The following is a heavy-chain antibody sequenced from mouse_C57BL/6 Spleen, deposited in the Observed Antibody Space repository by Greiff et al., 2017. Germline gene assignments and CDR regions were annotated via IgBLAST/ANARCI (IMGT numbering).Heavy chain of an antibody. CDR2: IYPGDGDT. CDR3: ARGGLRDYAMDY. D-gene: IGHD2-4*01. V-gene: IGHV1-82*01. Sequence: VQVVESGPELVKPGASVKISCKASGYAFSSSWMNWVKQRPGKGLEWIGRIYPGDGDTNYNGKFKGKATLTADKSSSTAYMQLSSLTSEDSAVYFCARGGLRDYAMDYWGQGTSVTVSS. J-gene: IGHJ4*01. CDR1: GYAFSSSW.